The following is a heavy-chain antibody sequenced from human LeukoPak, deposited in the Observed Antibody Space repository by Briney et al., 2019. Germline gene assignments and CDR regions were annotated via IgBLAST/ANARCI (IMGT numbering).Heavy chain of an antibody. D-gene: IGHD3-22*01. Sequence: PSETLSLTCTVAGRSISSYYWSWIRQPPGKGLEYIGFIYNGGTTKYSPSLKSRATISADTSKNQISLMLTSVTAADTAVYYCARGRYYYDSSGYYYDNWFDPGGHGTLVTVSS. V-gene: IGHV4-59*01. CDR3: ARGRYYYDSSGYYYDNWFDP. CDR1: GRSISSYY. J-gene: IGHJ5*02. CDR2: IYNGGTT.